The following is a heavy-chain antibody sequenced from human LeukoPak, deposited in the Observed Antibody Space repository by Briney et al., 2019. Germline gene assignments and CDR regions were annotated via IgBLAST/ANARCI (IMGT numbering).Heavy chain of an antibody. CDR3: ARGPDPVLRGPRRAFDL. J-gene: IGHJ3*01. V-gene: IGHV3-74*01. CDR2: INDDGSDT. CDR1: GFTFKLYW. D-gene: IGHD3-10*01. Sequence: PGGSLSPSCAASGFTFKLYWMHWVRQVPGKRPVWVSRINDDGSDTIYADSVRGRFTISRDDSKNTMSLQMNSLRVDDTAVYYCARGPDPVLRGPRRAFDLWGQGTMVTVSS.